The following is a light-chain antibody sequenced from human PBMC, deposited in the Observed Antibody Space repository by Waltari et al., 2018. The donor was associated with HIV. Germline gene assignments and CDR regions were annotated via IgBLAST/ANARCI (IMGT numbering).Light chain of an antibody. CDR2: EVT. Sequence: QSALTQPASMSGSPGPSITISCSGTSSDVGSYNLLPWYQQHPGKVPKLIIYEVTKRPSDVSNRFSASKSGDTASLTISGLQPEDEADYYCCSYAGVDTPVVFGGGTKLTVL. V-gene: IGLV2-23*02. CDR3: CSYAGVDTPVV. J-gene: IGLJ2*01. CDR1: SSDVGSYNL.